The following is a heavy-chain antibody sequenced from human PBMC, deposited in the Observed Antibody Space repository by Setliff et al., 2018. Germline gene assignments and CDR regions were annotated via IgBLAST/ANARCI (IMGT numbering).Heavy chain of an antibody. CDR1: GGSINSYY. CDR2: IYISGST. J-gene: IGHJ4*02. D-gene: IGHD2-15*01. V-gene: IGHV4-4*07. CDR3: ARDLVYCSGGSCYGLPDY. Sequence: SETLSLTCTVSGGSINSYYWSWIRQPAGKGLEWIGRIYISGSTNYNPSLKSRITMSIDTSKNQFSLKLSSVTAADTAVYYCARDLVYCSGGSCYGLPDYWGQGTLVTVSS.